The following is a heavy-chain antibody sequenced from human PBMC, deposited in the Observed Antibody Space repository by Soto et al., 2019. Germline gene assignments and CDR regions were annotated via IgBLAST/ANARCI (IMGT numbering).Heavy chain of an antibody. CDR3: ASSGPGDIVVVPGGWGGSAEFDY. Sequence: GGSLRLSCAASGFTFSSYAMSWVRQAPGKGLEWVSAISGSGGSTYYADSVKGRFTISRDNSKNTLYLQMNSLRAEDTAVYYCASSGPGDIVVVPGGWGGSAEFDYWGQGTLVTVSS. J-gene: IGHJ4*02. V-gene: IGHV3-23*01. CDR2: ISGSGGST. CDR1: GFTFSSYA. D-gene: IGHD2-2*01.